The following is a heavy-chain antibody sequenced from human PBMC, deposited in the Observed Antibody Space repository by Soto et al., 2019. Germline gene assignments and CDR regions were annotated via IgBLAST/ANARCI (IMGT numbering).Heavy chain of an antibody. V-gene: IGHV3-30-3*01. Sequence: GGSLRLSCAASGFTFSSYAMHWVRQAPGKVLEWVAVISYDGSNKYYADSVKGRFTISIDNSKNTLYLQMNSLRAEDTAVYYGARGRQLERRIRPFDYWGQGTLVTVSS. CDR2: ISYDGSNK. J-gene: IGHJ4*02. D-gene: IGHD1-1*01. CDR1: GFTFSSYA. CDR3: ARGRQLERRIRPFDY.